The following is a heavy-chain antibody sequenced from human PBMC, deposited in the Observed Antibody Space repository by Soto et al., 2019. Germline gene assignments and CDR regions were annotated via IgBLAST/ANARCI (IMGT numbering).Heavy chain of an antibody. CDR2: ISFDGTTK. J-gene: IGHJ6*01. CDR1: GFPFYNYG. D-gene: IGHD3-9*01. V-gene: IGHV3-30*18. Sequence: GGSLRLSCAASGFPFYNYGMNWVRQAPGKGLEWVALISFDGTTKLYADSVKGRFTISRDNSKNTLFLQMNGLRVEDTAVYSCGKELKFYQNTLPRAYFGSRGQGNPGPAAS. CDR3: GKELKFYQNTLPRAYFGS.